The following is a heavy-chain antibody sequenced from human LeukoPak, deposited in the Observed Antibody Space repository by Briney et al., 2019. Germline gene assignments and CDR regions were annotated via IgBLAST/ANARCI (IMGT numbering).Heavy chain of an antibody. CDR3: ATHYYDSGGYYSPDY. V-gene: IGHV3-53*05. D-gene: IGHD3-22*01. CDR2: IYSGGST. Sequence: PGGSLRLSCAASGFTVSSNYMSWVRQAPGKGLEWVSVIYSGGSTYYADSVKGRFTISRDNSKNTLYLQMNSLRAEGTAVYYCATHYYDSGGYYSPDYWGQGTLVTVSS. J-gene: IGHJ4*02. CDR1: GFTVSSNY.